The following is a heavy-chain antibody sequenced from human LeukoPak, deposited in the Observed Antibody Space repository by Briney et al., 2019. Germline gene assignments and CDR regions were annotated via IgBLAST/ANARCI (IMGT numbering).Heavy chain of an antibody. CDR2: IYYSGNT. V-gene: IGHV4-30-4*08. Sequence: SETLSLTCTVSGGSISSGDYYWSWIRQPPGKGLEWIGYIYYSGNTYYNPSLKSRVTISVDTSKNRFSLQLSSVTAADTAVYYCPRDLGSRWTGDYWGQGTLVTVSS. CDR3: PRDLGSRWTGDY. CDR1: GGSISSGDYY. D-gene: IGHD6-13*01. J-gene: IGHJ4*02.